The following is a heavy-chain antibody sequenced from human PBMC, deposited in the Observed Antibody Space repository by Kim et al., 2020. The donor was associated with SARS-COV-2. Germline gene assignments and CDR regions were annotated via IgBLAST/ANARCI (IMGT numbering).Heavy chain of an antibody. J-gene: IGHJ3*02. CDR1: GFTFSSYG. CDR2: IWYDGSNK. Sequence: GGSLRLSCAASGFTFSSYGMHWVRQAPGNGLEWVAVIWYDGSNKYYADSVKGRFTISRDNSKNTLYLQMNSLRAEDTAVYYCARYYGDYDAFDIWGQGTMVTVSS. D-gene: IGHD4-17*01. CDR3: ARYYGDYDAFDI. V-gene: IGHV3-33*01.